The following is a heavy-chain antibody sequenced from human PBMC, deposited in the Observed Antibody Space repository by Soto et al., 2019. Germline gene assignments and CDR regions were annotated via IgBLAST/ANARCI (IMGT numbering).Heavy chain of an antibody. CDR3: ARGRYGDY. D-gene: IGHD1-1*01. V-gene: IGHV1-18*01. CDR2: ISAHNGNT. Sequence: QVTLVQSGAEVKKPGASVKVSCKASGYTFTSYGITWVRQAPGQGLEWMGWISAHNGNTDYAQKLQGRVIVTRDTSTSTAYMELRSLISDDTAVYYCARGRYGDYWGQGALVTVSS. J-gene: IGHJ4*02. CDR1: GYTFTSYG.